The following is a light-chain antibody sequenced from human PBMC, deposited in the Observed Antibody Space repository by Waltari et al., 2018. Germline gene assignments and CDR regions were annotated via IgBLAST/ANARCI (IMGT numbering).Light chain of an antibody. CDR1: SGSVSTSIY. V-gene: IGLV8-61*01. CDR2: NPN. Sequence: QTVVTQEPSVSVSPGGTVTLTCALRSGSVSTSIYPIWYQQTPGQAPRPISFNPNTRLFAVPNSFSGSNLANKAALTITGGQADDEANYYCVLFMDSGVWVFGGGTKLTVL. J-gene: IGLJ3*02. CDR3: VLFMDSGVWV.